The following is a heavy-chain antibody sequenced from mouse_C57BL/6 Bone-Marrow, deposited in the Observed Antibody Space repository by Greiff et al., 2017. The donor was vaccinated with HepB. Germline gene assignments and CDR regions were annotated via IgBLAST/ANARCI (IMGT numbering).Heavy chain of an antibody. V-gene: IGHV1-50*01. D-gene: IGHD1-1*01. CDR2: IDPSDSYT. J-gene: IGHJ2*01. CDR1: GYTFTSYW. CDR3: ARDYGSSYEDYFDY. Sequence: VKLQQPGAELVKPGASVKLSCKASGYTFTSYWMQWVKQRPGQGLEWIGEIDPSDSYTNYNQKFKGKATLTVDTSSSTAYMQLSSLTSEDSAVYYCARDYGSSYEDYFDYWGQGTTLTVSS.